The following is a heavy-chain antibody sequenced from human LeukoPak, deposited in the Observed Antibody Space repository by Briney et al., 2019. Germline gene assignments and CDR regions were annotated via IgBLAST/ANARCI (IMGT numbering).Heavy chain of an antibody. D-gene: IGHD3-10*01. CDR1: GFTFSSYG. CDR2: IRYDGSNK. V-gene: IGHV3-30*02. CDR3: AKVGLRFGELLGPTDY. J-gene: IGHJ4*02. Sequence: GGSLRLSCAASGFTFSSYGMHWVRQAPGKGLEWVAFIRYDGSNKYYADSVKGRFTISRDNSKNTLYLQMNSLRAEDTAVYYCAKVGLRFGELLGPTDYWGQGTLVTVSS.